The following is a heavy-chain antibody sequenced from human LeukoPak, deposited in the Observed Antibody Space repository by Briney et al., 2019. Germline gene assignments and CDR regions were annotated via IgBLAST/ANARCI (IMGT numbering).Heavy chain of an antibody. J-gene: IGHJ6*02. D-gene: IGHD6-6*01. CDR3: ARDSSSYGMDV. V-gene: IGHV4-59*01. Sequence: SETLSLTCTASGGSISSYYWSWIRQPPGKGLEWIGYIYYSGSTNYNPSLKSRVTISVDTSKNQFSLKLSSVTAADTAVYYCARDSSSYGMDVWGQGTTVTVSS. CDR2: IYYSGST. CDR1: GGSISSYY.